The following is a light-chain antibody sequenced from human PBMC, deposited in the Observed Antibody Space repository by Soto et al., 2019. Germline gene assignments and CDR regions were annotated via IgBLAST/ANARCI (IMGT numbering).Light chain of an antibody. CDR3: QKYNNWPPSWT. J-gene: IGKJ1*01. CDR1: QSVSSN. Sequence: EIVMTQSPATLSVSPGERATLSCRASQSVSSNLAWYQQKPGQAPRLLIYGASTRATGIPARFSGIGSVTEFTLTISSLQSEDFAVYYCQKYNNWPPSWTFGQGTKVEIK. V-gene: IGKV3-15*01. CDR2: GAS.